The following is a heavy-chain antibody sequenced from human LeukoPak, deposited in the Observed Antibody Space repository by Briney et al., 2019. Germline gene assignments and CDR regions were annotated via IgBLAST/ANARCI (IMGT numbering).Heavy chain of an antibody. Sequence: GASVKVSCKASGYTFTNYGISWVRQAPGQGLEWMGWISAYNGNTNYAQKFQGRVTMTTDTSTSTVYMELRSLTSDDTAVYYCARDRSSSDYWGQGTLVTASS. CDR2: ISAYNGNT. CDR1: GYTFTNYG. V-gene: IGHV1-18*01. CDR3: ARDRSSSDY. J-gene: IGHJ4*02. D-gene: IGHD6-13*01.